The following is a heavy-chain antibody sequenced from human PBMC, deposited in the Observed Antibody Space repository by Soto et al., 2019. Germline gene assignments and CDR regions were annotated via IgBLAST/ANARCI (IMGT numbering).Heavy chain of an antibody. CDR1: GFTFSSNY. Sequence: XECLRLSCAASGFTFSSNYMSWVRQAPGKGLEWVSVIYSGGSTYYADSVRGRFTISRDNSKNTLYLQMKSLRAEDTAVYYCERDHPATRHGMDVWGQGTTVTVSS. V-gene: IGHV3-53*01. CDR3: ERDHPATRHGMDV. J-gene: IGHJ6*02. CDR2: IYSGGST.